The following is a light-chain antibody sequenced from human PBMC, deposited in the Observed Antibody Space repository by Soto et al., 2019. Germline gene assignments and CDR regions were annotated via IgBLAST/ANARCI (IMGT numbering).Light chain of an antibody. J-gene: IGKJ3*01. Sequence: EIVLTQSPGTLSLFPGERATLSCRASQTVSSSYLAWYQQKPGQAPRLLIYGASSRATGIPDRFSGRGSGTDFTLTISRLEPEDFAVYYCQQYGSSLFTFGPGTKVDIK. CDR1: QTVSSSY. V-gene: IGKV3-20*01. CDR3: QQYGSSLFT. CDR2: GAS.